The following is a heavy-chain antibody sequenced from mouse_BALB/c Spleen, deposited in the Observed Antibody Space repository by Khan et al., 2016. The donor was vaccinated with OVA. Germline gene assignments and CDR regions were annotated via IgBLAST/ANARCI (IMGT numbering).Heavy chain of an antibody. D-gene: IGHD2-10*01. J-gene: IGHJ4*01. Sequence: QVQLKESGPGLVAPSQSLSITCTVSGFSLTGYGVTWVRQPPGKGLEWLGMIWGDGTTDYKSALKSRLSINKDNSTRQVFLKMNSLHTDDTARDYCASAYYGNYREAMDYWGQGTSVTVSS. CDR3: ASAYYGNYREAMDY. V-gene: IGHV2-6-7*01. CDR1: GFSLTGYG. CDR2: IWGDGTT.